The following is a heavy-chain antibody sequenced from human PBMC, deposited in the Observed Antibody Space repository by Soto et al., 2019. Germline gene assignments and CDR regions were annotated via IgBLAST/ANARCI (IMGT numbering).Heavy chain of an antibody. J-gene: IGHJ4*02. CDR3: ARAPPGYSSSCAY. V-gene: IGHV1-69*02. D-gene: IGHD6-13*01. CDR1: GGTFSSYT. Sequence: QVQLVQSGAEVKKPGSSVKVSCKASGGTFSSYTISWVRQAPGQGLEWMGRIIPILGIANYAQKFQGRVTIPAHNSPRPAYMALSSLRSEDTAVYYCARAPPGYSSSCAYWGPGTLVTVSS. CDR2: IIPILGIA.